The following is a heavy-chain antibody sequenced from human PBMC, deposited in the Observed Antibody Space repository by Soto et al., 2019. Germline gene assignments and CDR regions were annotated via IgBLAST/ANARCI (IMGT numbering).Heavy chain of an antibody. J-gene: IGHJ6*03. Sequence: GGSLRLSCAASGFTFSSYAMSWVRQAPGKGLEWVSAISGSGGSTYYADSVKGRFTISRDNSKNTLYLQMNSLRAEDTAVYYCAKDGVVVVLLGGSYYHYYMDVWGKGTMVTVFS. V-gene: IGHV3-23*01. D-gene: IGHD2-2*01. CDR1: GFTFSSYA. CDR3: AKDGVVVVLLGGSYYHYYMDV. CDR2: ISGSGGST.